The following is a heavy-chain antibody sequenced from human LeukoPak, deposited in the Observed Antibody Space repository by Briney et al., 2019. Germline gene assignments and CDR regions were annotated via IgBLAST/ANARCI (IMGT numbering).Heavy chain of an antibody. Sequence: PGGSLRLSCAASGFTVSSNYISWVRQAPGKGLEWVSLIYTSGSTNYADSVKGRFTISRDNAKNSLYLQMNSLRAEGTAVYYCARDEGELRLDYWGQGTLVTVSS. CDR1: GFTVSSNY. J-gene: IGHJ4*02. D-gene: IGHD1-26*01. CDR3: ARDEGELRLDY. CDR2: IYTSGST. V-gene: IGHV3-53*01.